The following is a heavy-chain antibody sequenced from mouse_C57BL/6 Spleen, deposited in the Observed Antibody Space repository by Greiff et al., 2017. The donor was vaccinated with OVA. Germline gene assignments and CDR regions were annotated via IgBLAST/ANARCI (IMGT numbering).Heavy chain of an antibody. CDR2: INPNNGGT. Sequence: EVKLQESGPELVKPGASVKMSCKASGYTFTDYNMHWVKQSHGKSLEWIGYINPNNGGTSYNQKFKGKATLTVNKSSSTAYMGLRSLTSEDSAVYYCARSVYYGNYADYWGQGTTLTVSS. V-gene: IGHV1-22*01. CDR3: ARSVYYGNYADY. J-gene: IGHJ2*01. D-gene: IGHD2-1*01. CDR1: GYTFTDYN.